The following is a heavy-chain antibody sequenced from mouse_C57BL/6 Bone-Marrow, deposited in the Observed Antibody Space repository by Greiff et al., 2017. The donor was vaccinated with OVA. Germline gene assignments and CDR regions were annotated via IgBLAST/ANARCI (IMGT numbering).Heavy chain of an antibody. CDR1: GYTFTSYG. D-gene: IGHD1-1*01. V-gene: IGHV1-81*01. J-gene: IGHJ2*01. CDR2: IYPRSGNT. CDR3: ARSGYYGSYY. Sequence: VKLQQSGAELARPGASVKLSCKASGYTFTSYGISWVKQRTGQGLEWIGEIYPRSGNTYYNEQFKGKATLTADKSSSTAYMELRSLTSEDSAVYFCARSGYYGSYYWGQGTTLTVSS.